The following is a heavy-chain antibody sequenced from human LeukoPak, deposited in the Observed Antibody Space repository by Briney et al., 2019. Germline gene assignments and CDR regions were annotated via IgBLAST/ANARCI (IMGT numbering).Heavy chain of an antibody. CDR1: GYTFTNYA. J-gene: IGHJ4*02. D-gene: IGHD5-12*01. V-gene: IGHV7-4-1*02. CDR2: INTNTGNP. Sequence: GASVKVSCKASGYTFTNYAMNWVRQAPGQGLEWMGWINTNTGNPTYAQGFTGRFVFSLDTSVSTAYLQISSLKAEDTAVYYCARDPLPLYSGYDGFDYWGQGTLVTVSS. CDR3: ARDPLPLYSGYDGFDY.